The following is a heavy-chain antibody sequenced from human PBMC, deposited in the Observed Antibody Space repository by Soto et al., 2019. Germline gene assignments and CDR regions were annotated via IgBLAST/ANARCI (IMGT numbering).Heavy chain of an antibody. CDR3: ARRRADNILSGYAFEI. Sequence: PGESLKISCKGSGYSFTSCWIGWVRQMPGKGLEWMGIIYPGDSDTRYSPSFQGQVTISADKSISTTYLQWSSLKASDSAMYYCARRRADNILSGYAFEIWGQGTMVTVSS. CDR2: IYPGDSDT. D-gene: IGHD3-9*01. V-gene: IGHV5-51*01. J-gene: IGHJ3*02. CDR1: GYSFTSCW.